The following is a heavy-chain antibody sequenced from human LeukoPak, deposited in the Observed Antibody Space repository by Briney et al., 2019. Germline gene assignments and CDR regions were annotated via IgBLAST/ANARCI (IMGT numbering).Heavy chain of an antibody. J-gene: IGHJ3*02. CDR2: INHSGST. V-gene: IGHV4-34*01. CDR1: GGSFSGYY. D-gene: IGHD2-2*01. Sequence: PSETLSLTCAVYGGSFSGYYWTWIRQPPGKGLEWIGEINHSGSTNYNPSLKSRVTISVDTSKNQFSLKLSSVTAADTAAYYCARSYCTSTTCYIVAFDIWGQGTMVTVSS. CDR3: ARSYCTSTTCYIVAFDI.